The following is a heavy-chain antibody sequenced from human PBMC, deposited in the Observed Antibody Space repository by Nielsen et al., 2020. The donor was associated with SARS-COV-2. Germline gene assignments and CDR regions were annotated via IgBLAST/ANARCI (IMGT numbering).Heavy chain of an antibody. Sequence: SETLSLTCAVYGGSFSGYYWSWIRQPPGKGLEWIGEINHSGSTNYNPSLKSRVTISVDTSKNQFSLKLSSVTAADTAVYYCASWSWFRSNYWGQGTLVTVSS. J-gene: IGHJ4*02. CDR2: INHSGST. CDR3: ASWSWFRSNY. V-gene: IGHV4-34*01. D-gene: IGHD2-8*02. CDR1: GGSFSGYY.